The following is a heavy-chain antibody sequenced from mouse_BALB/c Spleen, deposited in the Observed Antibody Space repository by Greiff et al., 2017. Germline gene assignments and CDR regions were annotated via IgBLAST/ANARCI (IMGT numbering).Heavy chain of an antibody. V-gene: IGHV5-12-1*01. CDR1: GFAFSSYD. Sequence: EVQLVESGGGLVKPGGSLKLSCAASGFAFSSYDMSWVRQTPEKRLEWVAYISSGGGSTYYPDTVKGRFTISRDNAKNTLYLQMSSLKSEDTAMYYCASPGEGYWGQGTTLTVSS. J-gene: IGHJ2*01. CDR2: ISSGGGST. CDR3: ASPGEGY.